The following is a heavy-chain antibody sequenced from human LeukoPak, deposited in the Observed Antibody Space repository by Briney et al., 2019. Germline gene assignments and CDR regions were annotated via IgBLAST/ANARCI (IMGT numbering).Heavy chain of an antibody. CDR2: IYPGDSDT. J-gene: IGHJ4*02. CDR3: ARRSGYSSGYWGGFDY. CDR1: GYSFTSYW. D-gene: IGHD3-22*01. V-gene: IGHV5-51*01. Sequence: GESLKISCKGSGYSFTSYWIGWVRQMPGKGLEWMGIIYPGDSDTGYSPSFQGQVTISADKSISTAYLQWSSLKASDTAMYYCARRSGYSSGYWGGFDYWGQGTLVTVSS.